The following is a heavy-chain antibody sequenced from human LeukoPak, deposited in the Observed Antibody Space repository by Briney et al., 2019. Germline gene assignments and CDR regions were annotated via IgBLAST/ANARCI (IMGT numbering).Heavy chain of an antibody. J-gene: IGHJ4*02. V-gene: IGHV3-23*01. CDR2: ISGGGDST. CDR1: GFTFSSYA. CDR3: ARLWGDY. Sequence: GGSLRLSCAAAGFTFSSYAMSWVRQAPGKGLEWVSAISGGGDSTYYADSVKGRFTISRDNAKNSLYLQMNSLRAEDTAIYYCARLWGDYWGQGTLVTVSS. D-gene: IGHD7-27*01.